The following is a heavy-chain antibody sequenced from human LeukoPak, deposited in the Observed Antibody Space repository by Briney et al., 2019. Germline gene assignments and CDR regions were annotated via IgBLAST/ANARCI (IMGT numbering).Heavy chain of an antibody. CDR3: ARARNIAVAGMGLDY. CDR1: GYTFTSYG. J-gene: IGHJ4*02. CDR2: ISAYNGNT. V-gene: IGHV1-18*04. Sequence: GASVKVSCKASGYTFTSYGISWVRQAPGQGLEWMGWISAYNGNTNYAQKLQGRVTMTTDTSTSTAYMELRSLRSDDTAVYYCARARNIAVAGMGLDYWGQGTLVTVSS. D-gene: IGHD6-19*01.